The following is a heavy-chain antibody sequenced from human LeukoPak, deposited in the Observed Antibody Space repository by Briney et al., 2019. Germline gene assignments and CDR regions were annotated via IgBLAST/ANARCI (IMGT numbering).Heavy chain of an antibody. CDR2: ISGSGGTP. V-gene: IGHV3-23*01. CDR3: ARDQGSLPVWFYYYMDV. D-gene: IGHD3-16*01. CDR1: GFTFPTST. J-gene: IGHJ6*03. Sequence: GGSLRLSCAASGFTFPTSTINWVRQAPAKGLEWVSAISGSGGTPYYADSVKGRFTISRDNSKNTLYLQMNSLRDEDTAVYYCARDQGSLPVWFYYYMDVWGSGTTVTVSS.